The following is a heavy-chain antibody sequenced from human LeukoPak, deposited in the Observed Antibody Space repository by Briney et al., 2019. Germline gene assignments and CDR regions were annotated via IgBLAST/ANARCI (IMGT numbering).Heavy chain of an antibody. Sequence: SGTLSLTCAVSGGSISSSNWWSWVRQPPGKGLEWIGEIYHSGSTNYNPSLKSRVTISVDKSKNQFSLKLSSVTAADTAVYYCARCGQQWLSDDYYYYGMDVWGQGTTVTVSS. J-gene: IGHJ6*02. CDR3: ARCGQQWLSDDYYYYGMDV. CDR2: IYHSGST. CDR1: GGSISSSNW. V-gene: IGHV4-4*02. D-gene: IGHD6-19*01.